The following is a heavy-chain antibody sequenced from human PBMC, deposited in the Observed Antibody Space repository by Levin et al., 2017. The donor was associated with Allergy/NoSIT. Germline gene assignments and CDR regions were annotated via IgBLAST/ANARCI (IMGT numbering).Heavy chain of an antibody. CDR2: IYYTGGT. J-gene: IGHJ5*02. CDR3: AREGSSVFFNYFDP. CDR1: GGSISSYY. D-gene: IGHD3-22*01. Sequence: SQTLSLTCPVSGGSISSYYWSWIRQPPGKGLEWIGYIYYTGGTNYNPSLKSRVTISVDTSKNQFSLKLRSLTAADTAVYYCAREGSSVFFNYFDPWGQGTLVTVSS. V-gene: IGHV4-59*01.